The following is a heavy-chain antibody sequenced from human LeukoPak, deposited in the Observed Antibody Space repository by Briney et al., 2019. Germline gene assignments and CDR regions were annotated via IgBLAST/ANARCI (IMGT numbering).Heavy chain of an antibody. CDR2: IYYSGST. V-gene: IGHV4-59*01. D-gene: IGHD3-22*01. J-gene: IGHJ4*02. CDR1: GGSISSYY. CDR3: ARGENYYDSSGYYYPFDY. Sequence: PSETLSLTCTVSGGSISSYYWSWIRQPPGKGLEWIGYIYYSGSTNYNPSLKSRATISVDTSKNQFSLKLSSVTAADTAVYYCARGENYYDSSGYYYPFDYWGQGTLVTVSS.